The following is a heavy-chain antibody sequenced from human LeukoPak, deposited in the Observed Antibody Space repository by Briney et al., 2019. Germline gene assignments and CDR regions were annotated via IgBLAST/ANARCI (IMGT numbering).Heavy chain of an antibody. J-gene: IGHJ6*03. CDR1: GYTFTGYY. Sequence: GASVKVSCKASGYTFTGYYMHWVRQAPGQGLEWMGWINPNSGGTNYAQKFQGRVTMTRDTSISTAYMELSRLRSDDTAVYYCASQVDSYDNLYYYYHLDVWGKGTTVTVYS. CDR2: INPNSGGT. D-gene: IGHD5-18*01. V-gene: IGHV1-2*02. CDR3: ASQVDSYDNLYYYYHLDV.